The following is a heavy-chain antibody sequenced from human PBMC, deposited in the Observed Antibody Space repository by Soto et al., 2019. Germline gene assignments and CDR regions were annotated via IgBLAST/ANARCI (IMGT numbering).Heavy chain of an antibody. CDR2: IKQDGSET. Sequence: GGSLRLSCGASGFTFSSYWMNWVRQAPGKGLEWVANIKQDGSETSYVDSVKGRFTISRDNAKNSLYLQMNSLRAEDTAVYYCARVDESAWYTRDYCGQGTLVTVSS. V-gene: IGHV3-7*01. D-gene: IGHD6-19*01. CDR3: ARVDESAWYTRDY. J-gene: IGHJ4*02. CDR1: GFTFSSYW.